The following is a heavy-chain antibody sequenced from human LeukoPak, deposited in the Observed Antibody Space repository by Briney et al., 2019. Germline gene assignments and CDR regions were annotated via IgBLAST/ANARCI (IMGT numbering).Heavy chain of an antibody. CDR2: IYSGGST. D-gene: IGHD1-14*01. Sequence: PGGSLRLSCAASGFTVSSNYMSWVRQAPGRGLEWVSVIYSGGSTYYADSVKGRFTISRDNSKNTLYLQMYSLRAEDTAVYYCARDPRGTDTEGYWGQGTLVTVSS. CDR3: ARDPRGTDTEGY. CDR1: GFTVSSNY. J-gene: IGHJ4*02. V-gene: IGHV3-66*02.